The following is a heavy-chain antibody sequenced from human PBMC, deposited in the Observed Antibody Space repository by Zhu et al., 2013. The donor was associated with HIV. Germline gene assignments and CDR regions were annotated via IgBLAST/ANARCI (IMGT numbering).Heavy chain of an antibody. CDR2: MNPNSGNT. V-gene: IGHV1-8*01. CDR1: GYTFTSYD. J-gene: IGHJ5*02. CDR3: ARGARLSGLSGSYPHSDLGSTWGRTGNPVRFD. D-gene: IGHD1-26*01. Sequence: QVQLVQSGAEVKKPGASVKVSCKASGYTFTSYDINWVRQATGQGLEWMGWMNPNSGNTGYAQKFQGRVTMTRNTSISTAYMELSSLRSEDTAVYYCARGARLSGLSGSYPHSDLGSTWGRTGNPVRFD.